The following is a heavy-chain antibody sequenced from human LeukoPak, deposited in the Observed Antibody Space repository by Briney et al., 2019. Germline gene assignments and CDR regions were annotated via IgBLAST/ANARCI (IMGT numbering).Heavy chain of an antibody. V-gene: IGHV4-59*08. Sequence: SETLSLTCTVSGGSISSYYRSWIRQPPGKGLEWIGYIYYSGSTNYNPSLKSRVTISVDTSKNQFSLKLSSVTAADTAVYYCARHFPRGVVWGQGTLVTVSS. D-gene: IGHD3-3*01. CDR3: ARHFPRGVV. CDR1: GGSISSYY. J-gene: IGHJ4*02. CDR2: IYYSGST.